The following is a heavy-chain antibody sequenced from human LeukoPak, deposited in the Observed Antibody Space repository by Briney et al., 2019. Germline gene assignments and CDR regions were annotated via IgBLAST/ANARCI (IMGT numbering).Heavy chain of an antibody. CDR1: GFTFSSYG. CDR3: ARAADGYNPYFDY. CDR2: ISYDGSNK. V-gene: IGHV3-30*03. D-gene: IGHD5-24*01. Sequence: GGSLRLSCAASGFTFSSYGMHWVRQAPGKGLEWVAVISYDGSNKYYADSVKGRFTISRDNSKNTLYLQMNSLRAEDTAVYYCARAADGYNPYFDYWGQGTLVTVSS. J-gene: IGHJ4*02.